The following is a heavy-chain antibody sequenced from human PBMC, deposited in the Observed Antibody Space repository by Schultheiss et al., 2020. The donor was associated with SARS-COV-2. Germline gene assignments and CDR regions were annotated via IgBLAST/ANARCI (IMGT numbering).Heavy chain of an antibody. CDR1: GGSISSSSYY. Sequence: SQTLSLTCTVSGGSISSSSYYWGWIRQHPGKGLEWIGYIYYSGSTYYNPSLKSRVTISVDTSKNQFSLKLSSVTAADTAVYYCARGSDCSSTSCYRGGRYYYYGMDVWGQGTTVTVSS. V-gene: IGHV4-31*03. CDR2: IYYSGST. D-gene: IGHD2-2*02. J-gene: IGHJ6*02. CDR3: ARGSDCSSTSCYRGGRYYYYGMDV.